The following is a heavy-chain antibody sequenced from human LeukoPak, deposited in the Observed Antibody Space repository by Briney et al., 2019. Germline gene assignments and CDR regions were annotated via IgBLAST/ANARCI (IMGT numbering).Heavy chain of an antibody. D-gene: IGHD5-24*01. CDR3: AKDMGVGDGYNLFDY. CDR2: ISWNNGSI. V-gene: IGHV3-9*01. Sequence: GGSLRLSCAASGFTFDDYAMHWVRHAPGKGLEWVSGISWNNGSIGYADSVKGRFTIPRDNAKNSLYLQMNSLRAEDTALYYCAKDMGVGDGYNLFDYWGQGTLVTVSS. CDR1: GFTFDDYA. J-gene: IGHJ4*02.